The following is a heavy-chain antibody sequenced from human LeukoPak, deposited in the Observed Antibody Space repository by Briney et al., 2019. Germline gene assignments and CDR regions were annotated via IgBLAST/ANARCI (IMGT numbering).Heavy chain of an antibody. D-gene: IGHD1-14*01. Sequence: GASVKVSCKASGYTFTSYDINWVRQATGQGLEWMGWMTPISGNTGYAQKFQGRVTMTRNTSIRTAYMELSSLSSEDTAVYYCARGLSNQRGGAFDIWGQGTMVTVSS. J-gene: IGHJ3*02. CDR3: ARGLSNQRGGAFDI. V-gene: IGHV1-8*01. CDR2: MTPISGNT. CDR1: GYTFTSYD.